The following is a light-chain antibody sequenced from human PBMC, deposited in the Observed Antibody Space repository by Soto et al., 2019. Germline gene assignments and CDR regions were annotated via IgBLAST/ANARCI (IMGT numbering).Light chain of an antibody. CDR1: QSVSSS. CDR3: QQRSNWPPLT. V-gene: IGKV3-11*01. Sequence: IVWTQSPATLSVSPGERATLSCRASQSVSSSLAWYQHKPGQAPRLLIYDASNRATGIPARFSGSGSGTDFTLTICSLEPEDFAVYYCQQRSNWPPLTFGGGTKVEIK. J-gene: IGKJ4*01. CDR2: DAS.